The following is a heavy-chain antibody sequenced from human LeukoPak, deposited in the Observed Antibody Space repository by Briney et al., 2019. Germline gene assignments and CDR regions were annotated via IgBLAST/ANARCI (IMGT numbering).Heavy chain of an antibody. D-gene: IGHD6-6*01. V-gene: IGHV1-46*01. CDR1: GYTFTSYY. Sequence: ASVKVSCKASGYTFTSYYMHWVRQAPGQGLEWMGIINPSGGSTSYEQKFQGRVTMTRDTSTSTVYMELSSLRSEDTAVYYCAKGPYSSSSPLHRRQRYYMDVWGKGTTVTVSS. CDR2: INPSGGST. CDR3: AKGPYSSSSPLHRRQRYYMDV. J-gene: IGHJ6*03.